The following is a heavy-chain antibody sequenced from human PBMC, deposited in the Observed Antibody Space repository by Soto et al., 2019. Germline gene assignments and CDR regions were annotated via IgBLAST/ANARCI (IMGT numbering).Heavy chain of an antibody. J-gene: IGHJ6*02. CDR3: ARGSSGWGDYYYYGMDV. V-gene: IGHV4-59*01. CDR2: IYYSGST. D-gene: IGHD6-19*01. CDR1: GGSISSYY. Sequence: PSETLSLTCTVSGGSISSYYWSWIRQPPGKGLEWIGYIYYSGSTNYNPSLKSRVTISVDTSKNQFSLKLSSVTAADTAVYFCARGSSGWGDYYYYGMDVWGQGTTVTVSS.